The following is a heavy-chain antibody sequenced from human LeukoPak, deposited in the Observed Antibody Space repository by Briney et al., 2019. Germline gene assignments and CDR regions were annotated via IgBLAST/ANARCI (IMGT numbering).Heavy chain of an antibody. J-gene: IGHJ6*02. CDR1: GITFSSYA. Sequence: PGGSLRLSCAASGITFSSYALSWVRQAPGKGLGWVSGISTSGDSTNYADSVKGRFTISRDNSKNPLYLHMNSLRAEDTAVYYCAKGRGFYDSRGYYYAYYYGMDVWGQGATVTVS. CDR2: ISTSGDST. CDR3: AKGRGFYDSRGYYYAYYYGMDV. D-gene: IGHD3-22*01. V-gene: IGHV3-23*01.